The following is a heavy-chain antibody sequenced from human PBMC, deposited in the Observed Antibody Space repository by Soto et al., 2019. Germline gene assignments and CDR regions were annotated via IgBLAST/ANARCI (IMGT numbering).Heavy chain of an antibody. CDR3: ARPRSGSYRLDYYGMDV. CDR1: GYSFTNYW. CDR2: IYPGDSDA. Sequence: GESMKISCNGSGYSFTNYWIAWVRQMPGKGLEWMGIIYPGDSDARYSPSFQGQVTISADKSINTAYLQWSSLKASDTAMYYCARPRSGSYRLDYYGMDVWGQGTTVTVSS. D-gene: IGHD3-10*01. V-gene: IGHV5-51*01. J-gene: IGHJ6*02.